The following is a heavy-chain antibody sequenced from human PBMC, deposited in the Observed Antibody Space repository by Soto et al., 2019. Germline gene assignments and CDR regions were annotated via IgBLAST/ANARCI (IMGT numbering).Heavy chain of an antibody. J-gene: IGHJ6*02. D-gene: IGHD6-25*01. V-gene: IGHV3-30*03. CDR1: GFTFSSYG. CDR2: ISYDGSNK. CDR3: ASAARDYYYGMDV. Sequence: PGGSLRLSCAASGFTFSSYGMHWVRQAPGKGLEWVAVISYDGSNKYYADSVKGRFTISRDNSKNTLYLQMNSLRAEDTAVYYCASAARDYYYGMDVWGQGTTVTVSS.